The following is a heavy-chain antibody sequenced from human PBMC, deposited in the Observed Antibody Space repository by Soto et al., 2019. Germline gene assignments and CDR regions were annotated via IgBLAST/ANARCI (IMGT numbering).Heavy chain of an antibody. CDR3: AKKGYYPSGKINLFDS. J-gene: IGHJ4*02. V-gene: IGHV4-38-2*01. D-gene: IGHD3-10*01. CDR1: GYSITSDYY. Sequence: PSETLSLTCAVSGYSITSDYYWCWIRQPPGKGLEWIGSIYSGSTYYNPSLKSRVTISVDTSKNQFSQRLTSVTAADTAMYYCAKKGYYPSGKINLFDSWGQGTLVTVSS. CDR2: IYSGST.